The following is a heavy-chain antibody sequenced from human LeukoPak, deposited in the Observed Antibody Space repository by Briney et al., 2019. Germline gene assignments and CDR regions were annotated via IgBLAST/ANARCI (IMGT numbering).Heavy chain of an antibody. V-gene: IGHV3-53*01. CDR3: ASETMVRGVIRV. CDR1: GFTVSSNY. CDR2: IYSGGST. D-gene: IGHD3-10*01. J-gene: IGHJ4*02. Sequence: GGSLRLSCAASGFTVSSNYMSWVRQAPGKGLEWVSAIYSGGSTYYADSVKGRFTISRDNSKNTLYLQMNSLRAEDTAVYYCASETMVRGVIRVWGQGTLVTVSS.